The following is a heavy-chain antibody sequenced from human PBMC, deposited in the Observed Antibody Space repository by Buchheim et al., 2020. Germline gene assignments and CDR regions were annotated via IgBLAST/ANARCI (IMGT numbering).Heavy chain of an antibody. CDR2: IHYSGNT. CDR3: ARGAGYGSGSSSFDY. J-gene: IGHJ4*02. D-gene: IGHD3-10*01. V-gene: IGHV4-59*01. Sequence: QVQLQESGPGLVKPSETLSLTCTVSGGSMSSYYWSWIRQPPGKGLEWIGYIHYSGNTNYNPSLKSRVTISVDTSKNQFALKLSSVTAADTAVYYCARGAGYGSGSSSFDYWGQGTL. CDR1: GGSMSSYY.